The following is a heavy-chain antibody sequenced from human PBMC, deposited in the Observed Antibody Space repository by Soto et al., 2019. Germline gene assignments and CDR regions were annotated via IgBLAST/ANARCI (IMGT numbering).Heavy chain of an antibody. J-gene: IGHJ6*02. CDR1: GFTFSSYG. Sequence: QVPLVESGGGVVQPGRSLRLSCAASGFTFSSYGMHWVRQAPGKGLEWVAVIWYDGSNKYYADSVKGRFTISRDNSKNTLYLQMNSLRAEDTAVYYCARDPDYGDYVDYYYGMDVWGQGTTVTVSS. V-gene: IGHV3-33*01. D-gene: IGHD4-17*01. CDR3: ARDPDYGDYVDYYYGMDV. CDR2: IWYDGSNK.